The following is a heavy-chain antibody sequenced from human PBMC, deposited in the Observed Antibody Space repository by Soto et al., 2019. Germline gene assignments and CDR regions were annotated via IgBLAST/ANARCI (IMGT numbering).Heavy chain of an antibody. Sequence: QLLESGGGLVQPGGSLRLSCAASGFSFSDYAMIWVRQAPGKGLEWVSGLYGSGGGIHYADSVKGRFTISRDNYANSVYLQMNSLSVEDTAVYYCAKDAVSRDVVWLAHDWGQGTVVNVSS. CDR1: GFSFSDYA. J-gene: IGHJ1*01. V-gene: IGHV3-23*01. CDR2: LYGSGGGI. D-gene: IGHD5-12*01. CDR3: AKDAVSRDVVWLAHD.